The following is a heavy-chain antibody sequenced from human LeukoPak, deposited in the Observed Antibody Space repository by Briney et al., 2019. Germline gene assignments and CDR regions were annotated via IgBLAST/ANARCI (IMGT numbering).Heavy chain of an antibody. CDR3: ASGPHDYGDLYYFDY. V-gene: IGHV4-31*03. Sequence: ASQTLSLTCTVSGGSISSGGYYWSWIRQHPGKGLEWIGYIYYSGSTYYNPSLKRRVTISVDTSKNQFSLKLSSVTAADTAVYYCASGPHDYGDLYYFDYWGQGTLVTVSS. J-gene: IGHJ4*02. CDR1: GGSISSGGYY. D-gene: IGHD4-17*01. CDR2: IYYSGST.